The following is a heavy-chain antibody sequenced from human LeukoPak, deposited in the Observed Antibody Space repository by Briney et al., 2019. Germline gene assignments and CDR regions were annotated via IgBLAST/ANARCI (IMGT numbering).Heavy chain of an antibody. V-gene: IGHV3-30*04. D-gene: IGHD3-22*01. CDR2: ISYDGSNK. CDR3: ARDHYYDSDWFDP. CDR1: GFTFDSYA. J-gene: IGHJ5*02. Sequence: PGGSLRLSCAASGFTFDSYAIHWVRQAPGKGLEWVAVISYDGSNKYYADSVKGRFTISRDNSKNTLYLQMNSLRAEDTAVYYCARDHYYDSDWFDPWGQGTLVTVSS.